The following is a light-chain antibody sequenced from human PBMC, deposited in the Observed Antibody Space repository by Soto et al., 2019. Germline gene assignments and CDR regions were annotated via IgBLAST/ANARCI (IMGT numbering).Light chain of an antibody. V-gene: IGLV2-14*01. CDR3: SSFTSGNTWV. CDR2: EVI. Sequence: QSVLTQPASVSGSPGQSITISCTGTSSDVGRYDYVSWFQQHPGRAPKLLIYEVINRPSGVSVRFSGSKSGNTASLTISGLQAEDEADFYCSSFTSGNTWVFGGGTKLTVL. CDR1: SSDVGRYDY. J-gene: IGLJ3*02.